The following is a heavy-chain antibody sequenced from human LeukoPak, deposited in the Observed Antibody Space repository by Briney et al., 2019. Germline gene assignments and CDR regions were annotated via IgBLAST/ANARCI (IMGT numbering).Heavy chain of an antibody. CDR1: GGSISSYY. J-gene: IGHJ4*02. Sequence: SETLSLTCTVSGGSISSYYWSWIRHPPGKGLEWIGYIYYSGSTNYNPSLKSRVTISVDTSKNQFSLKLSSVTAADTAVYYCARVRGYYSKDYWGQGTLVTVSS. D-gene: IGHD3-3*01. CDR3: ARVRGYYSKDY. V-gene: IGHV4-59*01. CDR2: IYYSGST.